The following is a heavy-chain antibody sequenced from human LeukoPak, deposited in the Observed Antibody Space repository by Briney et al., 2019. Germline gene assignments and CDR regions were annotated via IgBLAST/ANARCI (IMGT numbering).Heavy chain of an antibody. J-gene: IGHJ3*02. D-gene: IGHD2-2*01. CDR1: GGSISSGSYY. CDR3: ASEDISVVVPAAPI. Sequence: PSETLSLTCTVSGGSISSGSYYWSWIRQPAGKGLECIGRIYASGSTNYNPSLKSRVTISVDTSKNQFSLKLSSVTAADTAVYYCASEDISVVVPAAPIWGQGTMVTVSS. V-gene: IGHV4-61*02. CDR2: IYASGST.